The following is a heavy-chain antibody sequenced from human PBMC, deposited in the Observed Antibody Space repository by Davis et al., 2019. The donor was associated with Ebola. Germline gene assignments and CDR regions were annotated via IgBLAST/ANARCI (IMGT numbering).Heavy chain of an antibody. V-gene: IGHV3-15*01. CDR1: GITFVNAW. J-gene: IGHJ4*02. Sequence: GESLKISCAASGITFVNAWMNWVRQAPGKGLEWVGRIKSKADGWTTDYAAPVKGRFTISSDDSKNTLYLQMNSLKTENTAVYYCTTDKYYDFWSGYSYYFDYWGQGTLVTVSS. CDR3: TTDKYYDFWSGYSYYFDY. D-gene: IGHD3-3*01. CDR2: IKSKADGWTT.